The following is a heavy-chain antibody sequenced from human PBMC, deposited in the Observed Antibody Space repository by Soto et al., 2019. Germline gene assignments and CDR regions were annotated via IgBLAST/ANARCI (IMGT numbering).Heavy chain of an antibody. D-gene: IGHD2-15*01. CDR1: GGPISSYY. J-gene: IGHJ3*02. CDR2: IYYSGST. V-gene: IGHV4-59*08. CDR3: ARLIPYVDTGAFDI. Sequence: PSETLSLICPFSGGPISSYYWSWIRQPPGKGLEWIGYIYYSGSTNYNPSLKSRVTISVDTSKNQFSLKLSSVTAADTAVYYCARLIPYVDTGAFDIWGQGTMVTVSS.